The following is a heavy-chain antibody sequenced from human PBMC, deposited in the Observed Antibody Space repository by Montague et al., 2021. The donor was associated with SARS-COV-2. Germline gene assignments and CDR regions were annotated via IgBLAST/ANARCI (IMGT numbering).Heavy chain of an antibody. Sequence: SETLSLTCTVSGGSINSPKYYWAWIRQPPGKGLEWIGSFYYSGTTYYNPSLRSQVTMSVDTSKTQFSLKLNSVTAADTAVYYCARGSYGSGSFHAFDIWGQGTVVTVSS. V-gene: IGHV4-39*01. J-gene: IGHJ3*02. D-gene: IGHD3-10*01. CDR1: GGSINSPKYY. CDR3: ARGSYGSGSFHAFDI. CDR2: FYYSGTT.